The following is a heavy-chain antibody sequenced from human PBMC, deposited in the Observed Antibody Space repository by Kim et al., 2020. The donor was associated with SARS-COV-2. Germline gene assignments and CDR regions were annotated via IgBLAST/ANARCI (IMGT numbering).Heavy chain of an antibody. CDR1: GGSVSSGSHY. CDR2: IYYSGST. Sequence: SETLSLTCTVSGGSVSSGSHYWSWIRQPPGKGLEWIGHIYYSGSTNYNSSLQSRVTISVDTSKNQFSLKLRSVTAADTAVYYWARDSAAAGNDYYYYGMDVWGQGPTVTVSS. V-gene: IGHV4-61*01. J-gene: IGHJ6*02. CDR3: ARDSAAAGNDYYYYGMDV. D-gene: IGHD6-13*01.